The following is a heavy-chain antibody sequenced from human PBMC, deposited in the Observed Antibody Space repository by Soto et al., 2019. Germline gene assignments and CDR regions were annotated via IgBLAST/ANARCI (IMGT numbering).Heavy chain of an antibody. CDR2: ISAYNGNT. CDR1: GYTFTSYG. V-gene: IGHV1-18*01. CDR3: ARGPGYSSSWPPYYYYGMDV. Sequence: ASVKVSCKASGYTFTSYGISWVRQAPGQGLEWMGWISAYNGNTNYAQKLQGRVTMTTDTSTSTAYMELRSLRSDDTAVYYCARGPGYSSSWPPYYYYGMDVWGQGTTVTVSS. J-gene: IGHJ6*02. D-gene: IGHD6-13*01.